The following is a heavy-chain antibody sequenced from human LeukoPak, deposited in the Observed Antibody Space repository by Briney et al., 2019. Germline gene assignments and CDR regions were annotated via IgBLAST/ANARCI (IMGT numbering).Heavy chain of an antibody. CDR3: ARDPRRYCSSTSCYVGYFQH. J-gene: IGHJ1*01. V-gene: IGHV1-18*01. CDR2: ISAYNGNT. Sequence: ASVKVSCKASGYTFTSYGISWVRQAPGQGLEWMGWISAYNGNTNYAQKLQGRVTMTTDTPTSTAYMELRSLRSDDTAVYYCARDPRRYCSSTSCYVGYFQHWGQGTLVTVSS. CDR1: GYTFTSYG. D-gene: IGHD2-2*01.